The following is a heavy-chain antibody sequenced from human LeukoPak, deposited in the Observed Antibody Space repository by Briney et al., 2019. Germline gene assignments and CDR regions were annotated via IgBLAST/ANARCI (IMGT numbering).Heavy chain of an antibody. D-gene: IGHD6-13*01. Sequence: SETLSLTCAVYGGCFSGYYWSWIRQPPGKGLEWIGEINHSGSTNYNPSLKSRVTISVDTSKNQFSLKLSSVTAADTAVYYCARNQPYSSSWYRWFDPWGQGTLVTVSS. CDR1: GGCFSGYY. CDR2: INHSGST. CDR3: ARNQPYSSSWYRWFDP. V-gene: IGHV4-34*01. J-gene: IGHJ5*02.